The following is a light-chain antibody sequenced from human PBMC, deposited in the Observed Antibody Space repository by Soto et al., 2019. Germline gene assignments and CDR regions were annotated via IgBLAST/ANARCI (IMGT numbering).Light chain of an antibody. V-gene: IGLV2-14*01. CDR2: DVS. CDR3: SSYTSSSFYV. J-gene: IGLJ1*01. CDR1: SSDVGGYNY. Sequence: QSARTQPASVSGSPGQSITISCTGTSSDVGGYNYVSWYQQHPGKAPKLMIYDVSNRPSGVSNRFSGSKSGNTASLTISGLQAEDEADYYCSSYTSSSFYVFGTGTKLTLL.